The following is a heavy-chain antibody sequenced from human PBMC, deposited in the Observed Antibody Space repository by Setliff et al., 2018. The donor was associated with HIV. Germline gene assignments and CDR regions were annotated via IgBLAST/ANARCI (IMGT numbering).Heavy chain of an antibody. Sequence: PSETLSLTCTVSGGSISSDYWSWIRQPAGKGLEWIGRVYISGSTNYSPSLRSRVTMSVDTSKNQVSLKLSSVTAADTAVYYCARVVGYYDSSGYPNYYYYYMDVWGKGTTVTVSS. CDR2: VYISGST. CDR1: GGSISSDY. CDR3: ARVVGYYDSSGYPNYYYYYMDV. D-gene: IGHD3-22*01. J-gene: IGHJ6*03. V-gene: IGHV4-4*07.